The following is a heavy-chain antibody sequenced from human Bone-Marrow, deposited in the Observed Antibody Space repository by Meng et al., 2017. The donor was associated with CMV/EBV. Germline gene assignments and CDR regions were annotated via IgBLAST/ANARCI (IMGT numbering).Heavy chain of an antibody. D-gene: IGHD6-6*01. V-gene: IGHV3-21*01. Sequence: GGSLRLSCEASGFIFSTYSMNWVRQAPGKGLEWVSSISSSSSYIFYANSVKGRFTISRDNAKSSLYLQMNSLRAEDTAVYYCARDEGSSFSYYSYDMDVCGQGTTVTVSS. CDR1: GFIFSTYS. CDR2: ISSSSSYI. J-gene: IGHJ6*01. CDR3: ARDEGSSFSYYSYDMDV.